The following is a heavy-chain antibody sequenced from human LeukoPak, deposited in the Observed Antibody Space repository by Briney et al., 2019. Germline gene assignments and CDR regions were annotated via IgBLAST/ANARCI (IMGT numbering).Heavy chain of an antibody. D-gene: IGHD5-12*01. Sequence: ASVKVSCKVSGYTLTELSMHWVRQAPGKGLEWMGGFDPEDGETIYAQKFQGRVTMTEDTSTDTAYMELSSLRSEDTAVYYCARGTRGLRRLTGVPYYYYMDVWGKGTTVTVSS. CDR1: GYTLTELS. CDR2: FDPEDGET. CDR3: ARGTRGLRRLTGVPYYYYMDV. V-gene: IGHV1-24*01. J-gene: IGHJ6*03.